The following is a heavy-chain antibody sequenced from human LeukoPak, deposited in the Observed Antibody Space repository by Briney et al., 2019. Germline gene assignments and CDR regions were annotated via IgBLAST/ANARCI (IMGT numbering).Heavy chain of an antibody. J-gene: IGHJ4*02. CDR2: TYYRSKWYY. CDR3: ARDPVGGSTILDY. Sequence: SQTLSLTCAISGDSVSSNSAALNWIRQSPSRGLEWLGRTYYRSKWYYDYAVAVKSRISINPDTSKNQFSLQLSSVTPEDTAVYYCARDPVGGSTILDYWGQGTLVTVSS. D-gene: IGHD1-26*01. V-gene: IGHV6-1*01. CDR1: GDSVSSNSAA.